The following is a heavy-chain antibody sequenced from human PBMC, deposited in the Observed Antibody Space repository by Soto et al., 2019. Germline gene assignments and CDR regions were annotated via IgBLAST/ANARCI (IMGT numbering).Heavy chain of an antibody. V-gene: IGHV3-48*01. Sequence: GGSLRLSCAASGFTFSSYSMNWVRQAPGKGLEWVSYISSSSSTIYYADSVKGRFTISRDNAKNSLYLQMNSLRAEDTAVYYCARGLEVATIDYWGQGTLVTVSS. CDR2: ISSSSSTI. D-gene: IGHD5-12*01. CDR1: GFTFSSYS. CDR3: ARGLEVATIDY. J-gene: IGHJ4*02.